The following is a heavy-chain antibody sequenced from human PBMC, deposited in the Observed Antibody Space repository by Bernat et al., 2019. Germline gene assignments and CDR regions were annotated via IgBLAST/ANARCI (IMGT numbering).Heavy chain of an antibody. J-gene: IGHJ6*02. CDR3: ARGDLESLTPLHYYNYGMDV. Sequence: EVQLVESGGGLVQPGGSLRLSCAASGFTVSSNYMSWVRQAPGKGLEWVSVIYSGVSTYYADSVKGRFTISRDNSKNTLYLQMNSLRAEDTAVYYCARGDLESLTPLHYYNYGMDVWGQGTTVTVSS. D-gene: IGHD1-20*01. V-gene: IGHV3-66*01. CDR2: IYSGVST. CDR1: GFTVSSNY.